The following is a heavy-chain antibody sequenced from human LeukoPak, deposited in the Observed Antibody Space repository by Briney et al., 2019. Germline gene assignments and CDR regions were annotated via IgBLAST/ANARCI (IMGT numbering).Heavy chain of an antibody. CDR2: ISSSSSSYI. Sequence: GGSLRLSCAASGFTFSRYAMSWVRQAPGKGLEWVSSISSSSSSYIYYADSVKGRFTISRDNAKNSLYLQMNSLRVEDTAVYYCARDRSGDFWSGFRYGMDVWGQGTTVTVSS. J-gene: IGHJ6*02. CDR1: GFTFSRYA. V-gene: IGHV3-21*01. CDR3: ARDRSGDFWSGFRYGMDV. D-gene: IGHD3-3*01.